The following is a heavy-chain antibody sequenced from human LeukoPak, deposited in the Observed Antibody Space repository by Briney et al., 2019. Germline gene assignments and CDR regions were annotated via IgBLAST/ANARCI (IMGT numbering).Heavy chain of an antibody. CDR2: ISASTGNT. CDR3: ARAGWYTSSSGACDN. CDR1: GYTFTNCG. Sequence: GASVKVSCKASGYTFTNCGITWVRQAPGQGLEWMGWISASTGNTDYAQKFQGRVSMTTDTSTSTVYMELRSLRSDDTAVYYCARAGWYTSSSGACDNWGQGTLVTVSS. J-gene: IGHJ4*02. V-gene: IGHV1-18*01. D-gene: IGHD6-6*01.